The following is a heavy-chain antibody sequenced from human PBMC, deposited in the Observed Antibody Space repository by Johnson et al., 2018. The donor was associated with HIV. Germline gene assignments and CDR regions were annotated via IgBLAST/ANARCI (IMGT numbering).Heavy chain of an antibody. Sequence: QVQLVESGGGVVQPGRSLRLSCAASGFTFSSYGMHWVRQAPGKGLEWVAVIWYDGSNKYYADSVKGRFTISRAHSKNTRYLQMNSLKIEDTAVYFCTRVPTAFYGNTWSPHDAFDVWGQGTMVTVSS. D-gene: IGHD2/OR15-2a*01. V-gene: IGHV3-33*01. CDR2: IWYDGSNK. CDR1: GFTFSSYG. CDR3: TRVPTAFYGNTWSPHDAFDV. J-gene: IGHJ3*01.